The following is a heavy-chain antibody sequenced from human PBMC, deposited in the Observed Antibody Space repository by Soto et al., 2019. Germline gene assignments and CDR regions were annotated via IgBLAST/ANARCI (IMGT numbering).Heavy chain of an antibody. V-gene: IGHV1-18*01. Sequence: QVQPVQSGVEVKKPGASMKISCRTSGYTFTNYAINWVRQAPGQGLEWVAWISTQSGTTKYGQRLQGRVTVTTDTSTSTAYMELRNLRSDDTALYYCARGGYKDSWGQGTLVTVSS. CDR1: GYTFTNYA. D-gene: IGHD5-12*01. CDR2: ISTQSGTT. J-gene: IGHJ4*02. CDR3: ARGGYKDS.